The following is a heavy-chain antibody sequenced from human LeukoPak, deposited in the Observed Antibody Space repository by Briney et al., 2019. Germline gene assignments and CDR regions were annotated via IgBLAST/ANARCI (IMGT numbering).Heavy chain of an antibody. CDR1: GFTVNYNY. D-gene: IGHD1-26*01. Sequence: GGSLRLSCAASGFTVNYNYMSWVRQAPGKGLEWVSVIYSGGSTYYADSVKGRFTISRDDSKNTVYLQMNSLRVEDTAVYYCARVKVGITYWFDPWGQGTLVTVSS. CDR3: ARVKVGITYWFDP. CDR2: IYSGGST. V-gene: IGHV3-66*01. J-gene: IGHJ5*02.